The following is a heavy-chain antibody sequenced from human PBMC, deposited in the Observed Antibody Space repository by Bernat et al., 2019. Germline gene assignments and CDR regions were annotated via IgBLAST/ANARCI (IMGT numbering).Heavy chain of an antibody. D-gene: IGHD1-26*01. CDR3: AKDRIVGASDDAFDI. V-gene: IGHV3-30*18. J-gene: IGHJ3*02. CDR2: ISYDGSNK. CDR1: GFTFSSYG. Sequence: QVQLVESGGGVVQPGRSLRLSCAASGFTFSSYGIHWVRQAPGKGLEWVAVISYDGSNKYYADSVKGRFTISRDNSKNTLYLQMNSLRAEDTAVYYCAKDRIVGASDDAFDIWGQGTMVTVSS.